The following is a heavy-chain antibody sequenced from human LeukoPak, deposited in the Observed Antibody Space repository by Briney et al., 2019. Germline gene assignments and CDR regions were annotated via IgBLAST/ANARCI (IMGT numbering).Heavy chain of an antibody. Sequence: GGSLRLSCAASGFTFSSYSMNWVRQAPGKGLEWVSYISSSSSTIYYADSVKGRFTISRDNAKNSLYLQINSLRAEDTAVYYCARSGTGNYFDYWGQGTLVTVSS. CDR1: GFTFSSYS. CDR2: ISSSSSTI. V-gene: IGHV3-48*04. J-gene: IGHJ4*02. CDR3: ARSGTGNYFDY. D-gene: IGHD1-1*01.